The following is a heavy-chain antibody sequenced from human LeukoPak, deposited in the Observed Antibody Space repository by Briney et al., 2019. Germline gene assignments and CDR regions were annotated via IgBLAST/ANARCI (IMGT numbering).Heavy chain of an antibody. V-gene: IGHV3-7*01. CDR3: ATDDYGPAGY. CDR2: INQDGREK. Sequence: GGSLRLSCAASGFTFSSYSMNWVRQAPGKGLEWVANINQDGREKYYVDSVKGRFTISRDNAKNSLYLQMNSLRAEDTAVYYCATDDYGPAGYGGQGTLVTVSS. CDR1: GFTFSSYS. J-gene: IGHJ4*02. D-gene: IGHD4-17*01.